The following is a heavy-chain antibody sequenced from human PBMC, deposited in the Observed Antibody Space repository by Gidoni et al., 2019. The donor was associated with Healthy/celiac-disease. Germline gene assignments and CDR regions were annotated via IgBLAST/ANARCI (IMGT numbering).Heavy chain of an antibody. Sequence: QVQLVQSGAAVKKPGAAVKVSCKASGYTFTGDYMHWVRQAPGQGLEWMGWIHPNSGGTNYAQKFQGRVTMTRDTSISTAYMELSRLRSDDTAVYYCARAPVLRYFDWLSDRIDYWGQGTLVTVSS. J-gene: IGHJ4*02. CDR2: IHPNSGGT. CDR1: GYTFTGDY. D-gene: IGHD3-9*01. V-gene: IGHV1-2*02. CDR3: ARAPVLRYFDWLSDRIDY.